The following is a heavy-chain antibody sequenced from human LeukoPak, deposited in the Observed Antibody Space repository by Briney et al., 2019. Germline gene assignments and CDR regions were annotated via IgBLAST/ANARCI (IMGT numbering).Heavy chain of an antibody. CDR2: LSGSGRLV. J-gene: IGHJ3*01. Sequence: KPGGSLRLSCAASGFGFSSGTMNWVRQAPGKALEWVSSLSGSGRLVWYAASVKGRFTISRDNAANSLFLQMNSLRVEDTAVYYCVRDLQTGLAFDAWGQGTVVAVSS. D-gene: IGHD7-27*01. CDR1: GFGFSSGT. CDR3: VRDLQTGLAFDA. V-gene: IGHV3-21*06.